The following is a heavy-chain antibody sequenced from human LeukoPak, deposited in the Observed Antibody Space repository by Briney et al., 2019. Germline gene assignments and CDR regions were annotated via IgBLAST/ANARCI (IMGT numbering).Heavy chain of an antibody. CDR2: TYYRSTWYN. CDR1: GDSFSSNSVT. Sequence: SQTLSLTCDISGDSFSSNSVTWNWIRQSPSRGLEWLGRTYYRSTWYNDYAASVRGRITVNPDTSKNQFSLHLNSVTPEDTAVYYCARRLTQYDCFDPWGQGILVTVSS. V-gene: IGHV6-1*01. D-gene: IGHD2-2*01. CDR3: ARRLTQYDCFDP. J-gene: IGHJ5*02.